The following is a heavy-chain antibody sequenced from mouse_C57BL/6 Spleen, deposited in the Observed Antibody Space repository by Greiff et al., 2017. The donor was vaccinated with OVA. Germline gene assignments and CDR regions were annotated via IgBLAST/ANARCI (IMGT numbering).Heavy chain of an antibody. CDR3: ARELGLYWYFDV. J-gene: IGHJ1*03. D-gene: IGHD4-1*01. Sequence: VQLQQPGAELVRPGTSVKLSCKASGYIFTSYWMHWVKQRPGQGLEWIGVIDPSDSYTNYNQKFKGKATLTVDTSSSTAYMQLSSLTSEDSAVYYCARELGLYWYFDVWGTGTTVTVSS. V-gene: IGHV1-59*01. CDR1: GYIFTSYW. CDR2: IDPSDSYT.